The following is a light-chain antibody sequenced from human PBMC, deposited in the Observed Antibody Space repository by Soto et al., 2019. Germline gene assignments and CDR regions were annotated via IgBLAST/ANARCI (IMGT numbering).Light chain of an antibody. J-gene: IGLJ3*02. V-gene: IGLV3-21*02. CDR3: QVWDGSRDQVV. CDR1: NIATKS. Sequence: SSELTHSPAVSLAPGHTAKITCGAVNIATKSVHWSQQKPGQAPVLVVYDDTDRPSGIPERFSASKSGATATLTITRVEAGDDADYYCQVWDGSRDQVVFGGGTKVTAL. CDR2: DDT.